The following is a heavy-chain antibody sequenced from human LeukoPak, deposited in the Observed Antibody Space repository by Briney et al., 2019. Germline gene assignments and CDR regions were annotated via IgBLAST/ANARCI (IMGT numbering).Heavy chain of an antibody. Sequence: GGSLRLSCAASGFTFSSYAMSWVRQAPGKGLEWVSAISGSGDSTYYADSVKGRFTISRDNSKNTLYLQMNSLRAEDTAVYYCARDKGGYFDYWGQGTLVTVSS. CDR2: ISGSGDST. D-gene: IGHD3-16*01. CDR1: GFTFSSYA. J-gene: IGHJ4*02. CDR3: ARDKGGYFDY. V-gene: IGHV3-23*01.